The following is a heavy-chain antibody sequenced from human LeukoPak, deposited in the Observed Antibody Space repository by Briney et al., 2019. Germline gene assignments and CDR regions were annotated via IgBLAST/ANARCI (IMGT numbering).Heavy chain of an antibody. V-gene: IGHV3-7*01. CDR1: GFTFSRYW. J-gene: IGHJ4*02. CDR2: IKQDGSEK. Sequence: GGSLRLSCAASGFTFSRYWMSWVRQAPGKGLEWVASIKQDGSEKYYVDSVKGRFTISRDNAKNSLYLQMNSLRAEDTAVYYCARLLVYNSGGEAFDYWGQGTLVTVSS. CDR3: ARLLVYNSGGEAFDY. D-gene: IGHD1-20*01.